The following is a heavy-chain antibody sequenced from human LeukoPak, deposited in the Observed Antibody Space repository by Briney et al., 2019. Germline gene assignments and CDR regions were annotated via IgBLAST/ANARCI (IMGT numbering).Heavy chain of an antibody. CDR1: GGTFSSYA. J-gene: IGHJ4*02. Sequence: GASVKVSCKASGGTFSSYAISWVRQATGQGLEWMGWMNPNSGNTGYAQKFQGRVTMTRNTSITTAYMELSSLTSEDTAVYYCTPRRTGKYYFDYWGQGTLVTVSS. D-gene: IGHD3-10*01. V-gene: IGHV1-8*02. CDR3: TPRRTGKYYFDY. CDR2: MNPNSGNT.